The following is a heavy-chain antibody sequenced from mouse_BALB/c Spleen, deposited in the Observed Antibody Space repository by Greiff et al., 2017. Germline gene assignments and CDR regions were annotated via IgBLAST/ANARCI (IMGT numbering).Heavy chain of an antibody. CDR1: GFTFSSYA. V-gene: IGHV5-9-4*01. D-gene: IGHD1-1*01. CDR2: ISSGGSYT. CDR3: ARRITTVVGFDV. Sequence: EVKLMESGGGLLKPGGSLKLSCAASGFTFSSYAMSWVRQSPEKRLEWVAEISSGGSYTYYPDTVTGRFTISRDNAKNTLYLEMSSLRSEDTAMYYCARRITTVVGFDVWGAGTTGTVSS. J-gene: IGHJ1*01.